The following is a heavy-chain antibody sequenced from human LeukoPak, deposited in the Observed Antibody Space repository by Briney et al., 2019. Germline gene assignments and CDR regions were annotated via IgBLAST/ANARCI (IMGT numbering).Heavy chain of an antibody. Sequence: GGCLRLSCAGSGFSVTNNYMSWVRQAPGKGLEWVSVFYVGGATYYADSVKGRFTISRDNSENTLYLQMKSLRAEDTAVYYCARGDGYNFFDYWGQGPLVTVSS. CDR1: GFSVTNNY. CDR2: FYVGGAT. V-gene: IGHV3-53*01. J-gene: IGHJ4*02. D-gene: IGHD5-24*01. CDR3: ARGDGYNFFDY.